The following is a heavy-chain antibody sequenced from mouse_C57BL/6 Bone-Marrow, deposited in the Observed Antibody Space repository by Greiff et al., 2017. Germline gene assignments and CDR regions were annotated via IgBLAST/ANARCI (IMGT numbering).Heavy chain of an antibody. J-gene: IGHJ4*01. D-gene: IGHD2-1*01. CDR3: ARIYYGPPGAMDY. CDR2: ISSGSSTI. V-gene: IGHV5-17*01. Sequence: EVQRVESGGGLVKPGGSLKLSCAASGFTFSDYGMHWVRQAPEKGLEWVAYISSGSSTIYYADTVKGRFTISRDNAKNTLCLQMTSLRSEDTAMYYGARIYYGPPGAMDYWGQGTSVTVSS. CDR1: GFTFSDYG.